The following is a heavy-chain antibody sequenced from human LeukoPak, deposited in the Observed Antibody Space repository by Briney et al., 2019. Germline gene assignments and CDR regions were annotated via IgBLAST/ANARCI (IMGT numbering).Heavy chain of an antibody. D-gene: IGHD2-15*01. V-gene: IGHV3-23*01. CDR2: ISNDGVRT. J-gene: IGHJ3*01. Sequence: GGSLRLSCQFSGFTFSSYAMIWVRQAPGKGLEWISGISNDGVRTFYADAVKGRFTISRDNSKNTLHLQMNSLRVEDTAIYYCAKQKLAVIVSQGFDVWSQGTMVTVSS. CDR3: AKQKLAVIVSQGFDV. CDR1: GFTFSSYA.